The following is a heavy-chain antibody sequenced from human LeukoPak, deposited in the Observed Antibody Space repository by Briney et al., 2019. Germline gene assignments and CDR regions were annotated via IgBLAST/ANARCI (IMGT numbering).Heavy chain of an antibody. Sequence: TGGSLRLSCTVPGFTVSSNYMTWVRQAPGKGLEWVSVIYSDGTTYNADSVKGRFTISRDNSKNTLYLQINSPRAEDTAVYYCARGIAAAGTGLFNWGQGTLLIVSS. CDR2: IYSDGTT. D-gene: IGHD6-13*01. CDR3: ARGIAAAGTGLFN. V-gene: IGHV3-53*01. J-gene: IGHJ4*02. CDR1: GFTVSSNY.